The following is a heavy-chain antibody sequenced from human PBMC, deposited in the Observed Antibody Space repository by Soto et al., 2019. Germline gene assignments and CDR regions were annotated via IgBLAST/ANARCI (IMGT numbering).Heavy chain of an antibody. CDR2: ISWDGGIT. CDR3: AKDSYDILTGQKRYFDS. Sequence: GGSLRLSCAASGFTFNAYTMHWVRQAPGKGLEWVSLISWDGGITYYGDSVKGRFTVSRDDSDNSLYLQMTSLRSDDTAFYYCAKDSYDILTGQKRYFDSWGQGTLVTVSS. D-gene: IGHD3-9*01. CDR1: GFTFNAYT. J-gene: IGHJ4*02. V-gene: IGHV3-43*01.